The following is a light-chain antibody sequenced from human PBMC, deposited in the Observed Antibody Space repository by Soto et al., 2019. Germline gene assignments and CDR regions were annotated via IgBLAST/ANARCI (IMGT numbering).Light chain of an antibody. CDR1: SSDVGGYNY. V-gene: IGLV2-14*01. CDR3: SSYTSSRTHWV. Sequence: HSALTQPASVSGSPGQSINISCTGTSSDVGGYNYVSWYQQHPGKAPKLMIYEVSNRPSGVSNRFSGSKSCNTASMTISGLQAEAEADYYCSSYTSSRTHWVFGGGTKVPVL. J-gene: IGLJ3*02. CDR2: EVS.